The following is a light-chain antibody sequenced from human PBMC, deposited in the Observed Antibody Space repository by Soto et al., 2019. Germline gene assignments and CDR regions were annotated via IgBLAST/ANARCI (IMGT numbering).Light chain of an antibody. Sequence: DIQMTQSPSTLSASVGDRVTITCRASQSISSWLAWYQQKPGTAPKLLIYKASTLQSGVPSRFSGSGSGTDFTLTITSLQPDDSATYYCQQYNDNWTFGPGTKVDIK. CDR2: KAS. J-gene: IGKJ1*01. CDR3: QQYNDNWT. V-gene: IGKV1-5*03. CDR1: QSISSW.